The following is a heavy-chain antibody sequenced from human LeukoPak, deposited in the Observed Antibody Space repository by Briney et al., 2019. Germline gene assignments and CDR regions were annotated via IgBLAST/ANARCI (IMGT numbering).Heavy chain of an antibody. D-gene: IGHD5-18*01. CDR2: ISGSGGSV. J-gene: IGHJ4*02. Sequence: GGSLRLSCAASGFTFSNFAMSWVRQAPGKGLEWVSAISGSGGSVYYADSVKGRFTISRDNAKNTLYLQMNSLRAEDTAVYYCARASDTAMVTPGFDYWGQGTLVTVSS. CDR3: ARASDTAMVTPGFDY. V-gene: IGHV3-23*01. CDR1: GFTFSNFA.